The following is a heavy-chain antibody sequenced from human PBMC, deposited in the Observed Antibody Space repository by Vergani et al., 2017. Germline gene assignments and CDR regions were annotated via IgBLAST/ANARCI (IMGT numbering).Heavy chain of an antibody. J-gene: IGHJ4*02. CDR3: AGEGDFWSGYYGHYFDY. CDR2: IKQDGSEK. V-gene: IGHV3-7*01. Sequence: EVELVESGGGLVQPGGSLRLSCAAFGFTFSSYWMSWVPQAPGKGREWVANIKQDGSEKYYVDSVKGRFTISRDNAKTSLYLQMNSLRAEDTAVDYCAGEGDFWSGYYGHYFDYWGQGTLVTVSS. CDR1: GFTFSSYW. D-gene: IGHD3-3*01.